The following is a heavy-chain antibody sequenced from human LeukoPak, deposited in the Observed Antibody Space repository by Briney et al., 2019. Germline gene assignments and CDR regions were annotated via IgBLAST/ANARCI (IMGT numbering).Heavy chain of an antibody. CDR1: GGSISSGGYY. Sequence: PSETLSLTCTVSGGSISSGGYYRSWIRQHPGKGLEWIGYIYYSGSTYYNPSLKSRVTISVDTSKNQFSLKLSSVTAADTAVYYCARGPLDSSGYYSNFDYWGQGTLVTVSS. J-gene: IGHJ4*02. CDR2: IYYSGST. CDR3: ARGPLDSSGYYSNFDY. D-gene: IGHD3-22*01. V-gene: IGHV4-31*03.